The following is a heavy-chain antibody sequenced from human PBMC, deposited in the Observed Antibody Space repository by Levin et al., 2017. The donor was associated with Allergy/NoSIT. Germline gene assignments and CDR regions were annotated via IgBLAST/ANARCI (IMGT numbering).Heavy chain of an antibody. J-gene: IGHJ6*02. CDR3: RSAAAGKSYYYYYYGMDV. CDR2: IKSKTDGGTT. D-gene: IGHD6-13*01. V-gene: IGHV3-15*01. Sequence: GGSLRLSCAASGFTFSNAWMSWVRQAPGKGLEWVGRIKSKTDGGTTDYAAPVKGRFTISRDDSKNTLYLQMNSLKTEDTAVYYCRSAAAGKSYYYYYYGMDVWGQGTTVTVSS. CDR1: GFTFSNAW.